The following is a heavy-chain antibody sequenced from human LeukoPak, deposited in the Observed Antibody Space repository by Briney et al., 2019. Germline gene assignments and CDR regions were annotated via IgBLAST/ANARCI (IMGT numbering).Heavy chain of an antibody. CDR1: GFTFSSYS. CDR3: ARARGFAFYGWGTFDY. J-gene: IGHJ4*02. V-gene: IGHV3-21*01. CDR2: ISSSSSYI. D-gene: IGHD3-10*01. Sequence: GGSLRLSCAASGFTFSSYSMNWVRQAPGKGLEWVSSISSSSSYIYYADSVEGRFTISRDNAKNSLYLQMNSLRAEDTAVYYCARARGFAFYGWGTFDYWGKEPLVPVSS.